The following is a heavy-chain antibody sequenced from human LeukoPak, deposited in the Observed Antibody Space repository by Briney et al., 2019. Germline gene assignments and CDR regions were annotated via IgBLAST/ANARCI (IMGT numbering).Heavy chain of an antibody. J-gene: IGHJ4*02. CDR3: ARDLGYGSGSYYFDY. D-gene: IGHD3-10*01. V-gene: IGHV1-2*06. Sequence: GASVKVSCKASGYTFTGYYMHWVRQAPGQGLEWMGRINPNSGGTNYAQKFQGRVTMTRDTSISTAYMELSRLRSDDTAVYYCARDLGYGSGSYYFDYRGQGTLVTVSS. CDR1: GYTFTGYY. CDR2: INPNSGGT.